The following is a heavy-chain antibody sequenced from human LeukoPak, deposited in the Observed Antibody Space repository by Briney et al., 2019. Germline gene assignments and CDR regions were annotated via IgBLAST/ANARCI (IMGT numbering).Heavy chain of an antibody. CDR1: GFTFSRYW. Sequence: GSLRLSCAASGFTFSRYWMLWVRQAPGKRLEWVGRIKSKADGGTTDYAAPVKGRFTISRDDSKNTLYLQMNSLKTEDTAVYYCTTDGGWYYFDYWGQGTLVTVSS. J-gene: IGHJ4*02. V-gene: IGHV3-15*01. D-gene: IGHD6-19*01. CDR3: TTDGGWYYFDY. CDR2: IKSKADGGTT.